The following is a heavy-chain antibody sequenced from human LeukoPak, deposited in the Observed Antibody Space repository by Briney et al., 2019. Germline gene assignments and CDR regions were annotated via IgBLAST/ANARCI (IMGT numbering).Heavy chain of an antibody. Sequence: SVKVSCKASGGTFSSYAISRVRQAPGQGLEWMGGIIPIFGTANYAQKFQGRVTITADESTSTAYMELSSLRSEDTAVYYCARAPSHYYGSGSYLGYWGQGTLVTVSS. D-gene: IGHD3-10*01. J-gene: IGHJ4*02. CDR3: ARAPSHYYGSGSYLGY. CDR1: GGTFSSYA. V-gene: IGHV1-69*13. CDR2: IIPIFGTA.